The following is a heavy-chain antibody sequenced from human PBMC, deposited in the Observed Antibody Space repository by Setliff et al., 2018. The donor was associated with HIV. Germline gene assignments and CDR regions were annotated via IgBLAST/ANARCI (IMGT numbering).Heavy chain of an antibody. CDR3: ARETYYGSGSYLPTEYYYYYMDV. V-gene: IGHV1-69*05. CDR1: GGTFSSFA. D-gene: IGHD3-10*01. CDR2: IIPIFGTA. J-gene: IGHJ6*03. Sequence: SVKVSCKASGGTFSSFAISWVRQAPGQGLEWMGGIIPIFGTANYAQKFQGRVTITTDESTTTAYLELRSLRSEDTAVYYCARETYYGSGSYLPTEYYYYYMDVWGKGTTVTVSS.